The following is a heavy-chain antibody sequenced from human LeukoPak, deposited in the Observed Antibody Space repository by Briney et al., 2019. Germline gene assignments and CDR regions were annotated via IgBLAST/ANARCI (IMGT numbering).Heavy chain of an antibody. Sequence: GASVKVSCKASGYTFTGYYMHWVRQAPGQGLEWMGWINPSSGGTNYAQKFQGRVTMTRDTSISTAYMELSRLRSDDTAVYYCARAYCSGGSCYYYYMDVWGKGTTVTVSS. CDR1: GYTFTGYY. J-gene: IGHJ6*03. CDR3: ARAYCSGGSCYYYYMDV. V-gene: IGHV1-2*02. CDR2: INPSSGGT. D-gene: IGHD2-15*01.